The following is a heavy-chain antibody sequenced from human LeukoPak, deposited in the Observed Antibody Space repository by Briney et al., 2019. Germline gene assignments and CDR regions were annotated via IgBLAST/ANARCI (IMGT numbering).Heavy chain of an antibody. Sequence: GGSLRLSCAASGFTFSGSAMSWVRQAPGRGLEWVSVIYSGGSTYYADSVKGRFTISRDNSKNTLFLQMNSLRAGDTAVYYCARGTVTMVDYWGQGTLVTVSS. J-gene: IGHJ4*02. D-gene: IGHD3-10*01. CDR3: ARGTVTMVDY. CDR1: GFTFSGSA. CDR2: IYSGGST. V-gene: IGHV3-66*01.